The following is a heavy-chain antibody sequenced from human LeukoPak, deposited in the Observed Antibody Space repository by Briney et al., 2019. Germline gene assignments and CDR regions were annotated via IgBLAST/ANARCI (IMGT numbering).Heavy chain of an antibody. CDR2: IYYSGST. Sequence: SEPLSLTCTVSGGSISSGDYCWSWIRQPPGKGLEWIGYIYYSGSTYYNPSLKSRVTISVDTSKNQFSLKLSSVTAADTAVYYCARDLVFDWGNWFDPWGQGTLVTVSS. CDR1: GGSISSGDYC. CDR3: ARDLVFDWGNWFDP. J-gene: IGHJ5*02. V-gene: IGHV4-30-4*01. D-gene: IGHD3-9*01.